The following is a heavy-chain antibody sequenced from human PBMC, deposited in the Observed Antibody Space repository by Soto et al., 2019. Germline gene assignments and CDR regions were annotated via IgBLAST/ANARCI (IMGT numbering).Heavy chain of an antibody. CDR3: ARGFGDFDGNFYYYGMDV. Sequence: PSETLSLTCTVSGVSLNSGNYYWSWIRHHPGKGLEWIGYVYYSANTFYNLSLRTRVTLSSDTSKNQFSLQLTSVTAADTAVYYCARGFGDFDGNFYYYGMDVWGQGTTVTVSS. V-gene: IGHV4-31*03. CDR1: GVSLNSGNYY. CDR2: VYYSANT. J-gene: IGHJ6*02. D-gene: IGHD4-17*01.